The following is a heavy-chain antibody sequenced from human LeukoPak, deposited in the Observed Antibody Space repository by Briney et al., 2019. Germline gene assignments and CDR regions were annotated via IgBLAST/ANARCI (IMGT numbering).Heavy chain of an antibody. V-gene: IGHV4-39*01. J-gene: IGHJ6*02. CDR1: GGSISSSSYY. CDR2: IYYSGST. CDR3: ARHGGETYYDFWSGPGPYYYGMDV. D-gene: IGHD3-3*01. Sequence: SETLSLTCTVSGGSISSSSYYWGWIRQPPGKGLEWIGSIYYSGSTYYNPSLKSRVTISVDTSKNQFSLKLSSVTAADTAVYYCARHGGETYYDFWSGPGPYYYGMDVWGQGTTVTVSS.